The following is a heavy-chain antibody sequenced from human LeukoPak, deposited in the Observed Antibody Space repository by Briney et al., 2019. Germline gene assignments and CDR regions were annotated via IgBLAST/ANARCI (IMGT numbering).Heavy chain of an antibody. CDR1: GFTFSSYA. Sequence: PGGSLRLSCAASGFTFSSYATHWVRQAPGKGLEYVSAISSNGGSTYYANSVKGRFTISRDNSKNTLYLQMGSLRAEDMAVYYCARVTSGGSSSYYFDYWGQGTLVTVSS. CDR3: ARVTSGGSSSYYFDY. J-gene: IGHJ4*02. D-gene: IGHD6-19*01. V-gene: IGHV3-64*01. CDR2: ISSNGGST.